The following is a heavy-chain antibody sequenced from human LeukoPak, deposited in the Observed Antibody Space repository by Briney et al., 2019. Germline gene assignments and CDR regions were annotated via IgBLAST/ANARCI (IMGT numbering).Heavy chain of an antibody. D-gene: IGHD6-19*01. CDR1: GGSISSYY. CDR2: IYYSGRT. Sequence: SETLSLTCTVSGGSISSYYWSWIRQPPGKGLEWIGYIYYSGRTNYNPSLKSRVTISVDTSKNQFSLKLSSVTAADTAVYYCARDNTMYSSGWYRGLNWFDPWGQGTLVTVSS. V-gene: IGHV4-59*01. J-gene: IGHJ5*02. CDR3: ARDNTMYSSGWYRGLNWFDP.